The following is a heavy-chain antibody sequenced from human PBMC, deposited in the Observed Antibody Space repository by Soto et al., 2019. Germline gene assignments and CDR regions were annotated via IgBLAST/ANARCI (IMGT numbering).Heavy chain of an antibody. CDR1: GVSISNSSYY. CDR2: IYYSGIT. J-gene: IGHJ4*02. Sequence: SETLSLTCTVSGVSISNSSYYWGWIRRPPGKGLEWIGTIYYSGITYYNPSLKSRVTISVDTSKNQFSLKLTSVTAADTAVYYCARNGSNWGQGTLVTVSS. V-gene: IGHV4-39*01. CDR3: ARNGSN.